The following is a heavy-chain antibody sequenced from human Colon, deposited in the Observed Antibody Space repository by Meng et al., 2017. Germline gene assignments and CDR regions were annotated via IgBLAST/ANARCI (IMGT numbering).Heavy chain of an antibody. J-gene: IGHJ6*02. V-gene: IGHV3-23*01. D-gene: IGHD3-9*01. CDR3: AKNCLPMQYFDWPTSGMDV. CDR2: ISGSGGST. Sequence: GGSLRLSCAASGFTFSSYAMGWVRQAPGKGLEQVSAISGSGGSTYYADSVMGRFTISRDNSKNTLYLQMNSLRAEDTAVYYCAKNCLPMQYFDWPTSGMDVWGQGTTVTVSS. CDR1: GFTFSSYA.